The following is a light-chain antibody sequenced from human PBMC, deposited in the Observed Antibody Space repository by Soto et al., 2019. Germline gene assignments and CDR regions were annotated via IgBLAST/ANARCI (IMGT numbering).Light chain of an antibody. CDR1: SSDLAIYNY. CDR2: QVT. J-gene: IGLJ1*01. CDR3: SSYTDSSNYV. V-gene: IGLV2-14*01. Sequence: SVLTQPASVSGSPGQSITICCTGTSSDLAIYNYVSWYQQQPGKAPKLMIYQVTNRPSGVSNRFSGSRSGNTASLTISGVQAKDETNYSLSSYTDSSNYVPGTGTKDTVL.